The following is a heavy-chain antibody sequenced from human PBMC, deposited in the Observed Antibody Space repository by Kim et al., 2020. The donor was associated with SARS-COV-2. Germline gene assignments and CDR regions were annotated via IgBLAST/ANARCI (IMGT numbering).Heavy chain of an antibody. CDR3: ARVTMVRGVSWFDP. V-gene: IGHV1-2*02. D-gene: IGHD3-10*01. J-gene: IGHJ5*02. Sequence: AQKFQGRVTMTRDTSISTAYMELSRLRSDDTAVYYCARVTMVRGVSWFDPWGQGTLVTVSS.